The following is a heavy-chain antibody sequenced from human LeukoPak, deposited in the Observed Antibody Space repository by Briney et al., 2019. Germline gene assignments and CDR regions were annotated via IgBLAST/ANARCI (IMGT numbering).Heavy chain of an antibody. Sequence: GGSLRLSCAASGFAFSNLAMGWVRQAPVQGLEWVSVISGSGSLTYYADSVKGRFTISRDNSKNTLFLQMNSLRAEDTAVYYCAKDARRTNGWYFFDYWGQGTLVTVSS. CDR1: GFAFSNLA. J-gene: IGHJ4*02. CDR3: AKDARRTNGWYFFDY. CDR2: ISGSGSLT. D-gene: IGHD6-19*01. V-gene: IGHV3-23*01.